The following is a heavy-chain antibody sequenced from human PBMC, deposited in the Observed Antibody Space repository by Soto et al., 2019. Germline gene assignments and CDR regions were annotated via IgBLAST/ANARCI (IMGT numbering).Heavy chain of an antibody. Sequence: QVQLVQSGAEVKKPGASVKVSCKASGYTFTSYGISWVRQAPGQGLEGMGWISDYNGNTNYAQKLQGRVTMTTDTSRSTAYMELRSLRSDDTAVYHCARDRGRIAAAGTDGYWGQGTLVTVSS. V-gene: IGHV1-18*01. D-gene: IGHD6-13*01. CDR1: GYTFTSYG. CDR2: ISDYNGNT. CDR3: ARDRGRIAAAGTDGY. J-gene: IGHJ4*02.